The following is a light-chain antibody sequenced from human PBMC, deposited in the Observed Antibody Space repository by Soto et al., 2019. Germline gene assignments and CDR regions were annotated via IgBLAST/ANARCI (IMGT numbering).Light chain of an antibody. J-gene: IGKJ2*01. CDR2: TAS. V-gene: IGKV1-39*01. CDR3: QQSFSTPYT. CDR1: QSINKY. Sequence: DIQMPQSPSSLSASVGDSVTIPCRASQSINKYLNWYQQRSGRAPRLLIHTASSLHSGVPSRFSGSGSGSDFNLTISSLQPEDFATYFCQQSFSTPYTFGQGTKLEI.